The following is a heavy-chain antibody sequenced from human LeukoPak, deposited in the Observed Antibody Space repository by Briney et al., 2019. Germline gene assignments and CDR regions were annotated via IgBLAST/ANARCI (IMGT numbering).Heavy chain of an antibody. CDR2: IRASDYST. Sequence: GGSLRLSCAASGFPFTTYAMNWVRRAPGKGLEWVSAIRASDYSTYYADSVKGRFTISRDNSKNTLYLQMNSLRAEDTAVYYCARGDRLLDYWGQGTLVTVSS. CDR1: GFPFTTYA. J-gene: IGHJ4*02. D-gene: IGHD4-11*01. V-gene: IGHV3-23*01. CDR3: ARGDRLLDY.